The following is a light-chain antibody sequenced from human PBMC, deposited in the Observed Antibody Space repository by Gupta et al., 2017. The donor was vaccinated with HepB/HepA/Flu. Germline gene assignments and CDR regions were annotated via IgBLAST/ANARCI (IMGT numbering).Light chain of an antibody. CDR1: SSNIRSNT. CDR3: AVWDDSLNGPV. CDR2: NNN. J-gene: IGLJ3*02. Sequence: QSVLTQPPSVSGTPGQRLTISCSGSSSNIRSNTVNWYQQLPGTAPNLLIYNNNERPSGVPDRFSASKSGTSASLAISGLQSEDEAEYSCAVWDDSLNGPVFGGGTKVTVL. V-gene: IGLV1-44*01.